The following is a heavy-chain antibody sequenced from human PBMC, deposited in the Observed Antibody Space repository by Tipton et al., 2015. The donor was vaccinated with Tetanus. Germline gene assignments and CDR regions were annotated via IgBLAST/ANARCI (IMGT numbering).Heavy chain of an antibody. V-gene: IGHV4-34*01. Sequence: TLSLTCTIYGGSFSGYYWSWIRQPPGRGLEWIGEIHPSGSTNYNSSLKSRVTLSQDTSKSQFSLKVNSVTAADTAVYYCARGVDRTENGIEWGQGTLVTVSS. CDR1: GGSFSGYY. D-gene: IGHD5-12*01. CDR2: IHPSGST. CDR3: ARGVDRTENGIE. J-gene: IGHJ4*02.